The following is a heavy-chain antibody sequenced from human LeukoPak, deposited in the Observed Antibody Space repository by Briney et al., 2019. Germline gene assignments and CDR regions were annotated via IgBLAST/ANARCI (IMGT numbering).Heavy chain of an antibody. Sequence: GGSLRLSCAASGFTFSSYAMSWVRQAPGKGLEWVSAISGSGGSTYYADSVKGRFTISRDNSKNTLYLQMNSLRAEDTAVYYCARDSMPGSATSLYFDYWGQGTLVTVSS. CDR1: GFTFSSYA. V-gene: IGHV3-23*01. D-gene: IGHD2-15*01. J-gene: IGHJ4*02. CDR2: ISGSGGST. CDR3: ARDSMPGSATSLYFDY.